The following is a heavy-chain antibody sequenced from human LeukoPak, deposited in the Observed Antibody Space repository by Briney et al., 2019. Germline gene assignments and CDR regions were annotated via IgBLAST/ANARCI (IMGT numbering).Heavy chain of an antibody. CDR3: ARRRAAAGTQHFDY. Sequence: ASVKVSCKASGYTFTSYDINWVRQATGQGLEWMGWMNPNSGNTGYARKFQGRVTITRNTSISTAYMELSSLRSEDTAVYYCARRRAAAGTQHFDYWGQGTLVTVSS. J-gene: IGHJ4*02. CDR2: MNPNSGNT. V-gene: IGHV1-8*03. CDR1: GYTFTSYD. D-gene: IGHD6-13*01.